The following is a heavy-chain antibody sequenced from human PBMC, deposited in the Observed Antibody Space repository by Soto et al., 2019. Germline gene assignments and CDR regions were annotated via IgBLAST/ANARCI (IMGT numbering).Heavy chain of an antibody. V-gene: IGHV1-69*13. CDR2: IIPIFGTA. CDR3: ARAPLGCGGDCYFNWFDP. CDR1: GGTFSSYA. J-gene: IGHJ5*02. D-gene: IGHD2-21*02. Sequence: GASVKVSCKASGGTFSSYAISWVRQAPGQGLEWMGGIIPIFGTANYAQKFQGRVTITADESTSTAYMELSSLRSEDTAVYYCARAPLGCGGDCYFNWFDPWGQGTLVTVSS.